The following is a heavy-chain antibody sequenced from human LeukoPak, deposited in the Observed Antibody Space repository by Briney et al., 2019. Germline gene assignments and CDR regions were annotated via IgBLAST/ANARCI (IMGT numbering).Heavy chain of an antibody. CDR3: AKFMRNYYGSGSYTYGMDV. CDR1: GFTFSSYA. J-gene: IGHJ6*02. CDR2: ISGSGGST. V-gene: IGHV3-23*01. D-gene: IGHD3-10*01. Sequence: GGSLRLSCAASGFTFSSYAMSWVRQAPGKGLEWVSAISGSGGSTYYADSVKGRFTISRDNSKNTLYLQMNSLRAEDTAVYYCAKFMRNYYGSGSYTYGMDVWGQGTTVTVSS.